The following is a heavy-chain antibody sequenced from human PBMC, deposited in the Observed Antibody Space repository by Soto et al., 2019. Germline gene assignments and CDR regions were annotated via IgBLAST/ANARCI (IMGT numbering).Heavy chain of an antibody. V-gene: IGHV4-34*01. D-gene: IGHD6-19*01. CDR3: ARGEISGWYFDY. Sequence: SETLSLTRAVYVGSFSDYYWSWIRQPPGKGLEWIGEINHSGSTKYNPSLKSRVTISVDTSKNQFSLKLSSVTAADTAVYYCARGEISGWYFDYWGQGTLVTVSS. J-gene: IGHJ4*02. CDR2: INHSGST. CDR1: VGSFSDYY.